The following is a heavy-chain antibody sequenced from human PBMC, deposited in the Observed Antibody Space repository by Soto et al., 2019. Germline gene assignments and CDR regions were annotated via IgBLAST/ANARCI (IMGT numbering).Heavy chain of an antibody. CDR2: IYDFENT. CDR3: ARRPYTYGYYFDS. J-gene: IGHJ4*02. D-gene: IGHD5-18*01. CDR1: DGSIIRGGYS. V-gene: IGHV4-30-2*01. Sequence: SETLSLTCAVSDGSIIRGGYSFICIGQPPGNGLELIGYIYDFENTSYNPSLKARVTISIDRSKNLLSLSLSSVTAADTAVYYCARRPYTYGYYFDSWGRGILVTVSS.